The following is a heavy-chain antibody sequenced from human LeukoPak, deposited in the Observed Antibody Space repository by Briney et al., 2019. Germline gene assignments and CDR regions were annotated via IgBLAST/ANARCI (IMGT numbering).Heavy chain of an antibody. CDR2: ISSSSSYI. D-gene: IGHD6-13*01. J-gene: IGHJ6*02. V-gene: IGHV3-21*01. CDR3: ARDSGQQQLVLGNYGMDV. CDR1: GFTFSSYS. Sequence: GGSLRLSCAASGFTFSSYSMNWVRQAPGKGLEWVSSISSSSSYIYYADSVKGRFTISRDNAKNSLYLQMNSLRAEDTAVYYCARDSGQQQLVLGNYGMDVWGQGTTVTVSS.